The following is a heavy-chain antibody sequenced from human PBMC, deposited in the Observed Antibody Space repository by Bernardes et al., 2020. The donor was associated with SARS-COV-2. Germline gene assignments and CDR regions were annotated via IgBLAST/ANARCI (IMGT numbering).Heavy chain of an antibody. V-gene: IGHV3-7*03. Sequence: GSLRLSCAGSGYTFSLHWMTWVRQAPGKGLEWVANIKPDGSEKYYVDSVKGRFTTSRDNAKSTLYLQMNNLRAEDTAVYYCTTNPNYSFDYWGQGALVTVSS. CDR3: TTNPNYSFDY. J-gene: IGHJ4*02. D-gene: IGHD1-1*01. CDR2: IKPDGSEK. CDR1: GYTFSLHW.